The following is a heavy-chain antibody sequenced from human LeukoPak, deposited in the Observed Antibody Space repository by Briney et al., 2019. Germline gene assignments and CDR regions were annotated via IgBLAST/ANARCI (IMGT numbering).Heavy chain of an antibody. V-gene: IGHV1-46*01. D-gene: IGHD3-22*01. CDR1: GYTFSTYY. Sequence: ASVKVSCKASGYTFSTYYIHWVRQAPGQGLEWMGIINPSGGSTSYAQKFQGRVTMTRDTSTTTVYMELSSLRSEDTAVYYCARELDYYDSRSYLAYWGQGTLVTVSS. J-gene: IGHJ4*02. CDR3: ARELDYYDSRSYLAY. CDR2: INPSGGST.